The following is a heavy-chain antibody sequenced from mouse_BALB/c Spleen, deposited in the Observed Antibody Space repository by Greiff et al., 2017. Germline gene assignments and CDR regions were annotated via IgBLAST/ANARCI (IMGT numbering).Heavy chain of an antibody. D-gene: IGHD1-1*02. CDR3: AREGYYGGYGNYDAMDY. V-gene: IGHV1-14*01. CDR1: GYTFTSYV. CDR2: INPYNDGT. Sequence: VHVKQSGPELVKPGASVKMSCKASGYTFTSYVMHWVKQKPGQGLEWIGYINPYNDGTKYNEKFKGKATLTSDESSSTAYMELSSLTSEDSAVYYCAREGYYGGYGNYDAMDYWGQGTSVTVSS. J-gene: IGHJ4*01.